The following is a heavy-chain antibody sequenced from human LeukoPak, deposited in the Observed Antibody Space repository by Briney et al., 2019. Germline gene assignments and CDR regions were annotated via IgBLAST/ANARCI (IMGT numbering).Heavy chain of an antibody. CDR1: GFSLSTSGVG. V-gene: IGHV2-5*02. CDR3: ALRPGYCSGGSCYGEAFDI. Sequence: SGPTLVKPTQTLTLTCTFSGFSLSTSGVGVGWIRQPPGKALEWLALIYWDDDKRYSPSLKSRLTITKDTSKNQVVLTMTNMDPVDTATYYCALRPGYCSGGSCYGEAFDIWGQGTMVTVSS. CDR2: IYWDDDK. J-gene: IGHJ3*02. D-gene: IGHD2-15*01.